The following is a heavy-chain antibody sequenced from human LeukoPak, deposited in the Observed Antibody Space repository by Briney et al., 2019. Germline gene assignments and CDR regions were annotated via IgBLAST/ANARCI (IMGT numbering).Heavy chain of an antibody. CDR1: GWSFIGYY. CDR2: INHSGST. J-gene: IGHJ4*02. D-gene: IGHD3-10*01. V-gene: IGHV4-34*01. CDR3: ARCLFLRYGSGSYSTRSFDY. Sequence: PSGTLSVTCPVYGWSFIGYYWSWIRQPPGKGLEWIGEINHSGSTYYNPSLKSRVTISVDTSTNEFTLRLRSVTDADVAVYYCARCLFLRYGSGSYSTRSFDYLGQGTLVTVSS.